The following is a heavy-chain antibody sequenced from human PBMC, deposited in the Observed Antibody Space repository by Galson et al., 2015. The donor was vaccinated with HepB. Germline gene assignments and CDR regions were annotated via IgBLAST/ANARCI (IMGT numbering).Heavy chain of an antibody. CDR3: ARGSGDSYGPFDY. CDR2: ISRSSDYI. Sequence: SLRLSCAASGFTFRRYSMHWVRQAPGKGLEWVSSISRSSDYIYYADSVKGRFTISRDNAKNSLFLQMNTLRAEDTAVYNCARGSGDSYGPFDYWGQGTPVTVSS. D-gene: IGHD5-18*01. J-gene: IGHJ4*02. CDR1: GFTFRRYS. V-gene: IGHV3-21*01.